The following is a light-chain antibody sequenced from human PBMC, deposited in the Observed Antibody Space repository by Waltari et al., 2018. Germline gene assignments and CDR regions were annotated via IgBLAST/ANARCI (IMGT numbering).Light chain of an antibody. V-gene: IGLV3-21*01. CDR2: SDS. CDR3: QVWEISRDHYV. J-gene: IGLJ1*01. Sequence: SYVLTQPPSVSVAPGESARLTCGGNNMGTKSGNWYQQKPGQAPVLVIYSDSDRPSGIPERFSGANSGNTATLTISRVEAGDEADYYCQVWEISRDHYVFGSGTEVTVL. CDR1: NMGTKS.